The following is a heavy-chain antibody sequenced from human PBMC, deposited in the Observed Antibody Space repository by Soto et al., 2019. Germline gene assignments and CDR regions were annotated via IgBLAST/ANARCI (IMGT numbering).Heavy chain of an antibody. J-gene: IGHJ4*02. CDR3: ARVVGSSGDYFDY. CDR2: INHSGST. CDR1: GGSFSGYY. D-gene: IGHD3-10*01. V-gene: IGHV4-34*01. Sequence: QVQLQQWGGGLSKPSETLSLTCAVSGGSFSGYYWSWIRQPPGTGLEWIGEINHSGSTNYNPSLTSGVTISVDTSKHQFSLKLSSVTAADTAGYYCARVVGSSGDYFDYWGQGTLVTVSS.